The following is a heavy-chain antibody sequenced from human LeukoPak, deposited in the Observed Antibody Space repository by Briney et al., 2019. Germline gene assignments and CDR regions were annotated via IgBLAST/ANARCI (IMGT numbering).Heavy chain of an antibody. Sequence: SETLSLTCAVSGGSISSYNRSWIRQSAGKGLEWIGRIYSSGSTNYDPSLKSRVTMSVDTSKNQFSLKLSSVIAADTAVYYCARVVPDAIDALDIWGQGTMVTVSS. CDR3: ARVVPDAIDALDI. CDR2: IYSSGST. V-gene: IGHV4-4*07. J-gene: IGHJ3*02. D-gene: IGHD2-2*02. CDR1: GGSISSYN.